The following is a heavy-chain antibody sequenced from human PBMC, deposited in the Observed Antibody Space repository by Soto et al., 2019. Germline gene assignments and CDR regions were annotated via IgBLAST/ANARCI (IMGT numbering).Heavy chain of an antibody. Sequence: SETLSLTCTVSGGSISSYYWSWIRQPPGKGLEWIGYIYYSGSTNYNPSLKSRVTISVDTSKNQFSLKLSSVTAADTAVYYCGGRETIPFDYGGQGTLVTVSS. CDR2: IYYSGST. J-gene: IGHJ4*02. CDR3: GGRETIPFDY. CDR1: GGSISSYY. V-gene: IGHV4-59*01.